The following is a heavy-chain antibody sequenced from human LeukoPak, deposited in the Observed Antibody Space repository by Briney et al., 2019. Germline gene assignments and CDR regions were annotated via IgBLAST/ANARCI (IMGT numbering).Heavy chain of an antibody. V-gene: IGHV4-59*01. J-gene: IGHJ4*02. CDR2: IYYSGST. CDR3: ARGGYSYGYALDY. Sequence: SETLSLTCTVSGGSIGSYYWSWIRQPPGKGLEWIGYIYYSGSTNYNPSLKSRVTISVDTSKNQFSLKLSSVTAADTAVYYCARGGYSYGYALDYWGQGTLVTVSS. D-gene: IGHD5-18*01. CDR1: GGSIGSYY.